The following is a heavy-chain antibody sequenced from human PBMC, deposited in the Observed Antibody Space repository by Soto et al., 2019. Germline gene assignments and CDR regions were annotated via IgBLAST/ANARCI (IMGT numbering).Heavy chain of an antibody. J-gene: IGHJ6*03. Sequence: EVQLVESGGGLVQPGGSLRLSCAASEFTFSGRSVHWVRQAPGKGLVWVSGIDKVGTDSTYADSVKGRFTSSRDNAKNSVYLQMTSLRVEDTAVYYCARGWFGPDVWGKGTTVTVSS. V-gene: IGHV3-74*01. CDR3: ARGWFGPDV. CDR1: EFTFSGRS. CDR2: IDKVGTDS. D-gene: IGHD3-10*01.